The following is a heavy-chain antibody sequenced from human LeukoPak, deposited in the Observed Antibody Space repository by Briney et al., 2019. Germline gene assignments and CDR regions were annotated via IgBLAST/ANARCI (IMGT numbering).Heavy chain of an antibody. CDR1: GFTFSSYA. CDR3: AKGSGYSYGYDAFDI. D-gene: IGHD5-18*01. J-gene: IGHJ3*02. CDR2: ISGSGGST. V-gene: IGHV3-23*01. Sequence: GVSLRHSCAASGFTFSSYAMSWVRQAPGKGLEWVSAISGSGGSTYYADSVKGRFTISRDNSKNTLYLQMNSLRAEDTAVYYCAKGSGYSYGYDAFDIWGQGTMVTVSS.